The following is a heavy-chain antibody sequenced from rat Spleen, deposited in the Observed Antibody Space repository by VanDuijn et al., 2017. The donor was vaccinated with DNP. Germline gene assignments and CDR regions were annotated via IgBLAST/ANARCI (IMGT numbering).Heavy chain of an antibody. CDR1: GFTFSDYY. D-gene: IGHD1-2*01. V-gene: IGHV5-22*01. CDR2: IGSDGYAP. CDR3: ARHEDYSSYIYGFAY. Sequence: EVQLVESGGDLVQPGRSLKLFCAASGFTFSDYYMAWVRQAPKKGLEWVAYIGSDGYAPYYGDSVKGRFTISRDDAKNTQYLQMDSLRSEDTATYYCARHEDYSSYIYGFAYWGQGTLVTVSS. J-gene: IGHJ3*01.